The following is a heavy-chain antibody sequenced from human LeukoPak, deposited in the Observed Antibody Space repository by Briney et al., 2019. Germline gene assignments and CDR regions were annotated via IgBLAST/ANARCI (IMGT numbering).Heavy chain of an antibody. CDR1: GGSFSGYY. Sequence: SETLSLTCAVYGGSFSGYYWTWIRQPPGKGLEWIGEINHSGSTNYNPSLKSRVTISVDTSKNQFSLKLSSVTAADTAVYYCARVTGYRIEDYFDYWGQGTLVTVSS. V-gene: IGHV4-34*01. D-gene: IGHD6-13*01. CDR3: ARVTGYRIEDYFDY. J-gene: IGHJ4*02. CDR2: INHSGST.